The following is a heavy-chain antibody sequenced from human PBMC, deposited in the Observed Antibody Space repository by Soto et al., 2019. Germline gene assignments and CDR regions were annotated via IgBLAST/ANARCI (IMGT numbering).Heavy chain of an antibody. J-gene: IGHJ6*02. V-gene: IGHV3-33*01. CDR3: ARDLGVTIFGVVTPYYGMDV. CDR2: VWYDGSNK. Sequence: GGSLRLSCAASGFTFSSYGMHWVRQAPGKGLEWVAVVWYDGSNKYYADSVKGRFTISRDNSKNTLYLQMNSLRAEDTAVYYCARDLGVTIFGVVTPYYGMDVWGQGTTVTVSS. D-gene: IGHD3-3*01. CDR1: GFTFSSYG.